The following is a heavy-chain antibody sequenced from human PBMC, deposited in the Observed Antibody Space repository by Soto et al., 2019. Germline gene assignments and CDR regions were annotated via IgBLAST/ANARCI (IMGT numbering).Heavy chain of an antibody. V-gene: IGHV4-39*01. D-gene: IGHD2-2*01. J-gene: IGHJ5*02. CDR3: ARQGRCSISSCYDVGSPYNYFNP. CDR2: IYYTGNI. Sequence: QLQLQESSPGLVKPSETLSLTCSVSGGSISNSLNYWGWIRQPPGKGLEWIGTIYYTGNIYYNPSLKSRVTLSIDTSRNQFSLRLSSVTAADTAVYYCARQGRCSISSCYDVGSPYNYFNPWGQGTLVTVST. CDR1: GGSISNSLNY.